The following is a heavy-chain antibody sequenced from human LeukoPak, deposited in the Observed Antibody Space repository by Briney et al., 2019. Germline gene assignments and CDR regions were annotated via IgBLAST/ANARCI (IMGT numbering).Heavy chain of an antibody. CDR3: ARAIGVVIISYSDY. Sequence: SETLSLTCAVYGGSFSGYYWSWIRQPPGKGLEWIGEINHSGSTNYNPSLKSRVTISVDTSKNQFSLKLSSVTAADTAVYYCARAIGVVIISYSDYWGQGTLVTVSS. D-gene: IGHD3-3*01. J-gene: IGHJ4*02. CDR2: INHSGST. V-gene: IGHV4-34*01. CDR1: GGSFSGYY.